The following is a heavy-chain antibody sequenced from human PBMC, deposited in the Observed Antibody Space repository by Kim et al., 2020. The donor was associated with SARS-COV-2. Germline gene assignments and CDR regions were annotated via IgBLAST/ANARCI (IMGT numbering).Heavy chain of an antibody. CDR3: AARVPFTMIVYGGAFDI. CDR1: GYSISSGYY. D-gene: IGHD3-22*01. CDR2: IYHSGST. Sequence: SETLSLTCTVSGYSISSGYYWGWIRQPPGKGLEWIGSIYHSGSTYYNPSLKSRVTISVDTSKNQFSLKLSSVTAADTAVYYCAARVPFTMIVYGGAFDIWGQGTMVTVSS. V-gene: IGHV4-38-2*02. J-gene: IGHJ3*02.